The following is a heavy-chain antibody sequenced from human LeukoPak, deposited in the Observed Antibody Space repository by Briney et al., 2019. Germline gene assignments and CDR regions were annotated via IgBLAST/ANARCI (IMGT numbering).Heavy chain of an antibody. D-gene: IGHD2-21*01. J-gene: IGHJ4*02. CDR1: GFTFSSYA. Sequence: GGSLRLSCAASGFTFSSYAMSWVRQAPGKGLEWVSTLTRGGDNDIHYADSVKGRFTISRDNSKNSLYLQMNSLRAGDTAVYYCVRDAYGAHFDYWGQGTLVTVSS. V-gene: IGHV3-21*06. CDR3: VRDAYGAHFDY. CDR2: LTRGGDNDI.